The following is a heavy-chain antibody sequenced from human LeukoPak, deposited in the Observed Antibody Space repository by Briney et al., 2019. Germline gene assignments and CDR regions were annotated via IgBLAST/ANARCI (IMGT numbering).Heavy chain of an antibody. CDR2: IYYSGST. J-gene: IGHJ3*02. CDR3: ARHIVHCSGGSCYPNAFDI. V-gene: IGHV4-59*05. D-gene: IGHD2-15*01. CDR1: GFTFSSYE. Sequence: GSLRLSCAASGFTFSSYEMNWVRQAPGKGLEWIGSIYYSGSTYYNPSLKSRVTISVDTSKNQFSLKLSSVTAADTAVYYCARHIVHCSGGSCYPNAFDIWGQGTMVTVSS.